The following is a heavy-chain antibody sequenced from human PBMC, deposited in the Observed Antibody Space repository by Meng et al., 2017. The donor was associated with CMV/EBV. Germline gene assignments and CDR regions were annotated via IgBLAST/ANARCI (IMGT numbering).Heavy chain of an antibody. CDR1: GYTFTTFG. CDR3: ARGRLTGTTLYYGMDV. CDR2: ISGYNANT. Sequence: ASVNVSCKASGYTFTTFGISWVRQAPGQGLEWMGWISGYNANTKYAQKFQGRVTMTTDTSTSTAYMELRSLRSDDTAVYYCARGRLTGTTLYYGMDVWGQGTTVTVSS. V-gene: IGHV1-18*01. J-gene: IGHJ6*02. D-gene: IGHD1/OR15-1a*01.